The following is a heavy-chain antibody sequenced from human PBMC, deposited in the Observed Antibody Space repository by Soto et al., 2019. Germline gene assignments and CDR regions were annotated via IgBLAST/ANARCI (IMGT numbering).Heavy chain of an antibody. CDR3: ARDRPGEQHYFDF. Sequence: EVQLVESGGGLVQPGVYLRLSCAASGFIFSSDWMHWVRQAPGGGLVWVSRINTDGSGTTYADYLKRRFTISKDNSKDTLYLQMNSLSAEDTAVYYCARDRPGEQHYFDFWGQGILVTVSS. CDR2: INTDGSGT. V-gene: IGHV3-74*01. J-gene: IGHJ4*02. D-gene: IGHD6-6*01. CDR1: GFIFSSDW.